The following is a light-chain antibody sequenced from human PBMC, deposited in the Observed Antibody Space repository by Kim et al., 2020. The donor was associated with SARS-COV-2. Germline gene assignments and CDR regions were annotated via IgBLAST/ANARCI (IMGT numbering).Light chain of an antibody. Sequence: GQRGTISCSGSSSNVGRHVVNWYQQLPGTAPKVFIYNDNQRPSGVPDRFSGSRSGTSASLAISGLQSEDEADYYCATWDVTLNGWVFGGGTQLTVL. J-gene: IGLJ3*02. CDR2: NDN. CDR1: SSNVGRHV. V-gene: IGLV1-44*01. CDR3: ATWDVTLNGWV.